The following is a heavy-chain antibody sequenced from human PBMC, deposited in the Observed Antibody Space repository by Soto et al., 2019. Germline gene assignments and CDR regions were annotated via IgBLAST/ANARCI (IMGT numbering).Heavy chain of an antibody. CDR1: GGSISSGDYY. V-gene: IGHV4-30-4*01. Sequence: QVQLQESGPGLVKPSQTLSLTCTVSGGSISSGDYYWSWIRQPPGKGLEWIGYIYYSGSTYYNPSLKSRVTISVDTSKNQFSLKLSSVTAADTAVYYCARDQITMVRGVTPFFDYWGQGTLVTVSS. J-gene: IGHJ4*02. D-gene: IGHD3-10*01. CDR2: IYYSGST. CDR3: ARDQITMVRGVTPFFDY.